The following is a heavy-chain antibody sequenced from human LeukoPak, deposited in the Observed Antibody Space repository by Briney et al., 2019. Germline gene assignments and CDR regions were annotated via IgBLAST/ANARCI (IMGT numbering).Heavy chain of an antibody. D-gene: IGHD1-26*01. CDR1: GGSISSHY. CDR3: ARAGSYGDWFDP. V-gene: IGHV4-59*11. J-gene: IGHJ5*02. Sequence: SETLSLTCTVFGGSISSHYWSWIRQPPGKGLEWIGYIYYSGSTNYNPSLKSRVTISVDTSKNQFSLKLSSVTAADTAVYYCARAGSYGDWFDPWGQGTLVTVSS. CDR2: IYYSGST.